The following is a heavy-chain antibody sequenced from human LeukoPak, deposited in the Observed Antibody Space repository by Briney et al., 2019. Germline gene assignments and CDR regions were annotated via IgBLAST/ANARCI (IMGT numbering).Heavy chain of an antibody. D-gene: IGHD3-3*01. J-gene: IGHJ4*02. Sequence: SETLSLTCTVSGGSISSYYWSWIRQPPGKRLEWIGHIYYSGSTNYNPSLKSRVTISVDTSKNQFSLKLSSVTTADTAVYYCASRSSIWSGYQDTLYYFDSWGQGTLVTVSS. CDR2: IYYSGST. CDR3: ASRSSIWSGYQDTLYYFDS. V-gene: IGHV4-59*01. CDR1: GGSISSYY.